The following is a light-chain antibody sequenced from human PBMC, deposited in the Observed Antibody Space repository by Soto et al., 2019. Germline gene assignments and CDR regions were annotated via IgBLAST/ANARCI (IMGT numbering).Light chain of an antibody. J-gene: IGKJ1*01. V-gene: IGKV1-5*01. CDR1: RSISSW. CDR3: QQYNSYWT. CDR2: DAS. Sequence: DIQMTQSPSTLSASVGDRVTITCRASRSISSWLAWYQPKPGKAPKLLIYDASSLESGVPSRFSGSGSGTEFTLTLSSLQPDEFATYYCQQYNSYWTFGQGTKVDIK.